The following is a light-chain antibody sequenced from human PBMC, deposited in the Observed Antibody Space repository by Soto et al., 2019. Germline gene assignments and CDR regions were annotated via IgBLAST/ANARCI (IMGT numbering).Light chain of an antibody. CDR3: QQYDSYSYT. Sequence: DIQITHSPSTLSASVGDRVTITCRASQSISHWLAWYQQKPGKAPKLLIYKASSLESGVPSRFSGSGSGTEFTLTISSLQPDDFATYYCQQYDSYSYTLGQGTRLENK. J-gene: IGKJ5*01. CDR2: KAS. CDR1: QSISHW. V-gene: IGKV1-5*03.